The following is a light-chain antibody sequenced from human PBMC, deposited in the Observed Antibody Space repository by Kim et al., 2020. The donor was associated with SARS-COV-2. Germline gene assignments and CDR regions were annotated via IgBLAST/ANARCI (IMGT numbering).Light chain of an antibody. CDR2: AAS. Sequence: AYVGDRGTITCRASQGISSWLAWYQQKPGKAPKRLIYAASSLQSGVPSRFSGSGFGTVFTLTISSLQPEDFATYYCQHSKTFPPTFGQGTKVDIK. J-gene: IGKJ1*01. CDR1: QGISSW. V-gene: IGKV1-12*01. CDR3: QHSKTFPPT.